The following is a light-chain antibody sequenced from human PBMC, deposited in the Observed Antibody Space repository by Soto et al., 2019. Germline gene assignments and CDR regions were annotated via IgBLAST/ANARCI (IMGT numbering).Light chain of an antibody. V-gene: IGLV2-14*01. CDR1: SSDVGGYNY. CDR2: EVS. J-gene: IGLJ1*01. CDR3: SSYPSSSPLA. Sequence: QSVLAQPASVSGSPGQSITISCTGTSSDVGGYNYVSWYQQHPGKAPKLMIYEVSNRPSGVSNRFSGSKSGNTASLTISGLQAEDEADYYCSSYPSSSPLAFGNGTEVTVL.